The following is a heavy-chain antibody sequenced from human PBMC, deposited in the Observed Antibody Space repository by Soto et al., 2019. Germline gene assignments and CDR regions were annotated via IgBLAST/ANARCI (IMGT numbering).Heavy chain of an antibody. D-gene: IGHD6-19*01. CDR2: ISYDGSNK. CDR3: ATAGVSVAGRSPFDY. CDR1: GFTFSVYA. J-gene: IGHJ4*02. Sequence: QVQLVESGGGVVQPGRSLRLSCAASGFTFSVYAMHWVRQAPGKGLEWVAVISYDGSNKYYADSVKGRFTISRDNSKNTLYLQMNSLSAEDTAVYYCATAGVSVAGRSPFDYWGQATLVNVS. V-gene: IGHV3-30-3*01.